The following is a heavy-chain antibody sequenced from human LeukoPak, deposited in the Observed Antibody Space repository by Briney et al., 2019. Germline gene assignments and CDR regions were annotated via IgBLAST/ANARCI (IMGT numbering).Heavy chain of an antibody. CDR3: AREGGLYRPLDY. J-gene: IGHJ4*02. Sequence: SETLSLTCDVSGGSVTCTNWRAWVRQPPGKGLEWIGEVHLDGRTNYNPSLKSRLIMPVDLPENHISLKLTSVTAADTAVYYCAREGGLYRPLDYSGQGTLVTVSS. V-gene: IGHV4-4*02. CDR1: GGSVTCTNW. D-gene: IGHD2-8*01. CDR2: VHLDGRT.